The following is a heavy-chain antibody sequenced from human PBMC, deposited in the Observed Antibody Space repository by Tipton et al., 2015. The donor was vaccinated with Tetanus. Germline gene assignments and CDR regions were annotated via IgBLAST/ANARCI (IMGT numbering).Heavy chain of an antibody. J-gene: IGHJ4*02. D-gene: IGHD6-25*01. CDR3: ASGSALDY. V-gene: IGHV3-21*06. CDR1: GFLISSYT. CDR2: ISSTSSYI. Sequence: VQLVQSGGGLVKPGGSLRLSCEVSGFLISSYTMNWVRQAPGKGLEWVASISSTSSYIYYADSLKGRFTISRDNAKNSLYLQMNSLRVDDTAVYYCASGSALDYWGQGSLVAVSS.